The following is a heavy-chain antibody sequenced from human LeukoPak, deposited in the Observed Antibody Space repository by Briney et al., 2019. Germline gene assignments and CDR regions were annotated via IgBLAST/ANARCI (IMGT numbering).Heavy chain of an antibody. CDR2: ISGSGGST. Sequence: GGSLRLSCAASGFTFSSYAMIWVRQAPGRGLEWVSAISGSGGSTYYADSVKGRFTISRDNSKNTLYLQMNSLRAEDTAVYYCAKGIAPLGYYYYGMDVWGQGTTVTVSS. CDR1: GFTFSSYA. V-gene: IGHV3-23*01. J-gene: IGHJ6*02. CDR3: AKGIAPLGYYYYGMDV.